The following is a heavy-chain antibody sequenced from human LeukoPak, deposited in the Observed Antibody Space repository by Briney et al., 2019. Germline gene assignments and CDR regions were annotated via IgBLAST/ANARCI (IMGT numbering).Heavy chain of an antibody. Sequence: GGSLRLSCSASRLTLRCMWMSWVGQAPGKGLEWVANIRQDGSEKYYVDSVKGRFTISRDNAKKSMYLQMNSLRAEDTAVYYCAIRGAYRGIDYWGQGTLVSVSS. D-gene: IGHD3-16*01. CDR2: IRQDGSEK. CDR3: AIRGAYRGIDY. J-gene: IGHJ4*02. CDR1: RLTLRCMW. V-gene: IGHV3-7*01.